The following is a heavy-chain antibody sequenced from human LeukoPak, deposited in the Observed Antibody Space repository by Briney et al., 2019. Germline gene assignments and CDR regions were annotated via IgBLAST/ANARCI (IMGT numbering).Heavy chain of an antibody. D-gene: IGHD3-22*01. V-gene: IGHV5-51*01. CDR1: GYKLTNNW. J-gene: IGHJ4*02. CDR3: ARQANYYDSSGYYYYDY. CDR2: IYPGDSDT. Sequence: PGESLNISCKISGYKLTNNWIGWVRQMPGKGLEWMGIIYPGDSDTRYSPSFQGQVTISADKSISTAYLQWSSLKASDTAMYYCARQANYYDSSGYYYYDYWGQGTLVTVSS.